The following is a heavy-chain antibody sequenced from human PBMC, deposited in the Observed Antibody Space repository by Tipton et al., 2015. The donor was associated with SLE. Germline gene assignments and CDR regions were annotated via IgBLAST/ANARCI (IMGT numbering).Heavy chain of an antibody. CDR1: GGSISSGGYY. CDR3: ARGGNYDFFRSPHAYFDY. J-gene: IGHJ4*02. V-gene: IGHV4-31*03. D-gene: IGHD3-3*01. CDR2: INHSGGT. Sequence: TLSLTCTVSGGSISSGGYYWSWIRQHPGKGLEWIGEINHSGGTNYNPSLKSRVTISVDTSKNQFSLKLNSVTAADTAVYYCARGGNYDFFRSPHAYFDYWGQGTLVTVSS.